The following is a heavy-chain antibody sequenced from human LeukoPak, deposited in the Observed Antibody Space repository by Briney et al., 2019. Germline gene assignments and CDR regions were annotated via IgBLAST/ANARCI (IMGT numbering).Heavy chain of an antibody. D-gene: IGHD7-27*01. V-gene: IGHV1-8*01. CDR1: GYTFTSYD. CDR3: ARGPPNWGYDY. J-gene: IGHJ4*02. CDR2: MSPNSGDT. Sequence: ASVKVSCKASGYTFTSYDFNWVRQATGQRPEWMGWMSPNSGDTGYAQKFQDRVTMTRNTSISAAYMELSSLRSDDTAVYYCARGPPNWGYDYWGPGTLVTVSS.